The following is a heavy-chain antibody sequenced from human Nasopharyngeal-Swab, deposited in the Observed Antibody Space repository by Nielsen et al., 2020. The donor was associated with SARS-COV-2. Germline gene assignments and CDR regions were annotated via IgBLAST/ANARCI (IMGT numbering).Heavy chain of an antibody. CDR3: AKTLGGWLVIVDAFDI. CDR2: ISYDGSNK. D-gene: IGHD6-19*01. V-gene: IGHV3-30*18. Sequence: GESLKISCAASGFTFSSYGMHWVRQAPGKGLEWVAVISYDGSNKYYADSVKGRFTISRDNSKNTLYLQMNSLRAEDTAVYYCAKTLGGWLVIVDAFDIWGQGTMVTVSS. CDR1: GFTFSSYG. J-gene: IGHJ3*02.